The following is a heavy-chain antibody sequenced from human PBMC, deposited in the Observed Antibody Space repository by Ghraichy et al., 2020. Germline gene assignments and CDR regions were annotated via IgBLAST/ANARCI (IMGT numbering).Heavy chain of an antibody. J-gene: IGHJ6*02. D-gene: IGHD1-1*01. CDR1: GGSFSGYY. Sequence: SETLSLTCAVYGGSFSGYYWSWIRQPPGKGLEWIGEINHSGSTNYNPSLKSRVTISVDTSKNQFSLKLSSVTAADTAVYYCARGPGTTGTTGDYYYYGMDVWGQGTTVTVSS. CDR3: ARGPGTTGTTGDYYYYGMDV. V-gene: IGHV4-34*01. CDR2: INHSGST.